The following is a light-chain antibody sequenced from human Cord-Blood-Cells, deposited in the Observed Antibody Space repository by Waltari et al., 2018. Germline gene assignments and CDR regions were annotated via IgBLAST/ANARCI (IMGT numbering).Light chain of an antibody. CDR1: SSNIGTNY. J-gene: IGLJ1*01. V-gene: IGLV1-51*01. CDR2: DNN. Sequence: QSVLTQPPSVSAAPGQKVTISCPGSSSNIGTNYLSCYQQRPGIAPKLLIYDNNKRPSGIPDRFSGSKSGTSATLGITGLQTGDEADYYCGTWDSSLSAGVFGTGTKVTVL. CDR3: GTWDSSLSAGV.